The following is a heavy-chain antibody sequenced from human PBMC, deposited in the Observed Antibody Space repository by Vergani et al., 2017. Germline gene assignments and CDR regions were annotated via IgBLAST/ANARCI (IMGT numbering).Heavy chain of an antibody. V-gene: IGHV1-69*01. CDR2: IIPIFGTA. CDR3: AREAPNGASLSIGGNAFEI. J-gene: IGHJ3*02. CDR1: GGTFSSYA. Sequence: QVQLVQSGAEVKKPGSSVKVSCKASGGTFSSYAISWVRQAPGQGLEWMGGIIPIFGTANYAQKFQGRVTITADESTSTAYMELSSLRSEDTAVYYCAREAPNGASLSIGGNAFEIWGQGTMVTVSS. D-gene: IGHD2-8*01.